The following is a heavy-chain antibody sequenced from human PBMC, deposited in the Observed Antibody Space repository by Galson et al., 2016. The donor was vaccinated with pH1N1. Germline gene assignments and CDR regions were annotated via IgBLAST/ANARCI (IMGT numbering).Heavy chain of an antibody. Sequence: PALVKPTQTLTLTCSFSGFSLQTSGVGVGWLRQPPGKALEWLALIYWDDDKRYSPSLRTRLTITKYTSRNQVVLTMTDMHPADTATYYCAHTPYFGPDCSPFEFWGQGTLVTVSS. CDR3: AHTPYFGPDCSPFEF. D-gene: IGHD2-21*02. CDR2: IYWDDDK. V-gene: IGHV2-5*02. J-gene: IGHJ4*02. CDR1: GFSLQTSGVG.